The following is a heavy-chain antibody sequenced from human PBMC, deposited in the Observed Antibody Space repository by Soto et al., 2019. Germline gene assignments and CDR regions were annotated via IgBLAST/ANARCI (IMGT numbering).Heavy chain of an antibody. CDR1: GFTFSSYA. CDR2: ISGSGGST. Sequence: PGGSLRLSCAASGFTFSSYAMSWVRQAPGKGLEWVSAISGSGGSTYYADSVKGRFTISRDNSKNTLYLQMNSLRAEDTAVYYCAKGHKNLGYCSGGSCPLHYYYYYGMDVWGQGTTVTVSS. J-gene: IGHJ6*02. CDR3: AKGHKNLGYCSGGSCPLHYYYYYGMDV. V-gene: IGHV3-23*01. D-gene: IGHD2-15*01.